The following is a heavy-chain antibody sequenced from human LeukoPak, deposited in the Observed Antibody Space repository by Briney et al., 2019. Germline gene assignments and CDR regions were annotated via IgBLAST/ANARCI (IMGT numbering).Heavy chain of an antibody. D-gene: IGHD6-19*01. CDR2: INHSGSP. J-gene: IGHJ5*02. CDR1: GGSFSGYY. CDR3: ARGRAEQWLVINLWVDP. Sequence: SETLSLTCAVYGGSFSGYYWSWIRQPPGKGLEWIGEINHSGSPNYNPSLKSRVIISVDTSKNQFSLKLSSVTAADTAVYYCARGRAEQWLVINLWVDPWGQGTLVTVSS. V-gene: IGHV4-34*01.